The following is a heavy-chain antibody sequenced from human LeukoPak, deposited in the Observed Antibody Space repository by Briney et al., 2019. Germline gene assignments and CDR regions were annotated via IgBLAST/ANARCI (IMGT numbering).Heavy chain of an antibody. V-gene: IGHV3-53*01. CDR1: GFTVSSNY. J-gene: IGHJ2*01. CDR3: ASSLLYGEGYFDL. Sequence: GGSLRLSCAASGFTVSSNYMSWVRQAPGKGLEWVSVIYSGGSTYYADSVRGRFTISRDNSRNTLYLQMNSLRAEDTAVYYCASSLLYGEGYFDLWAVAPWSLSPQ. CDR2: IYSGGST. D-gene: IGHD4-17*01.